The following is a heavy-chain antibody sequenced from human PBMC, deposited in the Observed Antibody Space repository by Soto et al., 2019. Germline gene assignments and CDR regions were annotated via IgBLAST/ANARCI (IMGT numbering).Heavy chain of an antibody. D-gene: IGHD3-22*01. Sequence: GGSLILSCSASGFTFSSYAMHWVRQAPGKGLEYVSAISSNGGSTYYADSVKGRFTISRDNSKNTLYLQMSSLRAEDTAVYYCVKVRYYLWDYWGQGTLVTVSS. CDR1: GFTFSSYA. J-gene: IGHJ4*02. V-gene: IGHV3-64D*06. CDR3: VKVRYYLWDY. CDR2: ISSNGGST.